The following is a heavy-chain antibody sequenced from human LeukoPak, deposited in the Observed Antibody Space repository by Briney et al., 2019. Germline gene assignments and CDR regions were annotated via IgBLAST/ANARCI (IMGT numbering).Heavy chain of an antibody. CDR3: ASREDYGYVWGGYRYTQWNF. CDR1: GGSFSGYY. CDR2: INHSGST. V-gene: IGHV4-34*01. J-gene: IGHJ4*02. Sequence: PSETLSLTCAVYGGSFSGYYWSWIRQPPGKGLEWIGEINHSGSTNYNPTLKSRVTISVDTSKNQFSLKLSSVTAADTAVYYCASREDYGYVWGGYRYTQWNFWGQGTLVTVSS. D-gene: IGHD3-16*02.